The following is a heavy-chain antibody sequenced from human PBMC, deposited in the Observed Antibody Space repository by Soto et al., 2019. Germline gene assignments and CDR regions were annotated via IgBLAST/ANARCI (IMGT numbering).Heavy chain of an antibody. CDR2: IKQDGSEK. CDR3: ARDQVTESDYYYYYYMDV. Sequence: GGSLRLSCAASGFTFSSYWMSWVRQAPGKGLEWVANIKQDGSEKYYVDSVKGRFTISRDSAKNSLYLQMDSLRAEDTAVYYCARDQVTESDYYYYYYMDVWGKGTTVTVSS. J-gene: IGHJ6*03. V-gene: IGHV3-7*01. CDR1: GFTFSSYW.